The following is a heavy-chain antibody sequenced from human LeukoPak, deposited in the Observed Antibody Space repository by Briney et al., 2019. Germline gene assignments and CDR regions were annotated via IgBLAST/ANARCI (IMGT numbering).Heavy chain of an antibody. D-gene: IGHD5-12*01. CDR2: IYYSGST. J-gene: IGHJ6*02. V-gene: IGHV4-61*01. CDR3: ARDQGGYISGPYYYGMDV. CDR1: GGSFSSGSYY. Sequence: SETLSLTCTVSGGSFSSGSYYWSWIRQPPGKGLEWIGYIYYSGSTNYNPSLKSRVTISVDTSKNQFSLKLSSVTAADTAVYYCARDQGGYISGPYYYGMDVWGQGTTVTVSS.